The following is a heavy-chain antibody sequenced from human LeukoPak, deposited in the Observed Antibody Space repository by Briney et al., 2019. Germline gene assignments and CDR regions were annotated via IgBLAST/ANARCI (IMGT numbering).Heavy chain of an antibody. CDR2: IYYSGST. CDR3: ARQATPAVDYFDY. Sequence: PSETLSLTCTVSGGSISSYYWSWIRQPPGEGLEWIGYIYYSGSTNYNPSLKSRVTISVDTSKNQFSLKLSSVTAADTAVYYCARQATPAVDYFDYWGQGTLVTVSS. D-gene: IGHD2-15*01. CDR1: GGSISSYY. J-gene: IGHJ4*02. V-gene: IGHV4-59*08.